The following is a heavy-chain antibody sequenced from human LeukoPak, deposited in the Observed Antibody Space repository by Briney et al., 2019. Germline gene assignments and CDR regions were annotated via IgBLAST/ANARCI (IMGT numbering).Heavy chain of an antibody. Sequence: PGGSLRPSCAASGFTVSSNFMSWVRQAPGKGLEWVSVIYSGGSTYYADSVKGRFTISRDNSKNTLYLQMSSLRAEDTAVYYCAKARGGTTNDYWGQGTLVTVSS. CDR3: AKARGGTTNDY. D-gene: IGHD4-23*01. V-gene: IGHV3-53*01. J-gene: IGHJ4*02. CDR1: GFTVSSNF. CDR2: IYSGGST.